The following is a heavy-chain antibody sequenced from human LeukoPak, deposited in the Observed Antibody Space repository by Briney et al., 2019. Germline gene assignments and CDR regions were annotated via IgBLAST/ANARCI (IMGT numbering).Heavy chain of an antibody. J-gene: IGHJ4*02. V-gene: IGHV3-30*02. Sequence: PGGSLRLSCAASGFTFSSYGMHWVRQAPGKGLEGVAFIRYDGSNKYYADSVKGRFTISRDNSKNTLYLQMNSLRAEDTAVYYCAKDLGYCSSTSCYNPFDYWGQGTLVTVSS. CDR2: IRYDGSNK. CDR3: AKDLGYCSSTSCYNPFDY. D-gene: IGHD2-2*02. CDR1: GFTFSSYG.